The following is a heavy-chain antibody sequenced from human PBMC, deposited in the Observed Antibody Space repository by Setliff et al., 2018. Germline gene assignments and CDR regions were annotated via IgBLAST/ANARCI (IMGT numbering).Heavy chain of an antibody. V-gene: IGHV3-15*01. J-gene: IGHJ3*01. D-gene: IGHD2-8*01. CDR3: VHNADFIGTFNT. CDR2: IKRYGSGGTI. CDR1: GFTFSTFA. Sequence: PGGSLRLSCAASGFTFSTFAMNWLRQAPGKGLEWAGRIKRYGSGGTIDYAAPVEGRFTISRDDSKNTVYLQMSSLKIEDTAVYYCVHNADFIGTFNTWGQGTMVTVSS.